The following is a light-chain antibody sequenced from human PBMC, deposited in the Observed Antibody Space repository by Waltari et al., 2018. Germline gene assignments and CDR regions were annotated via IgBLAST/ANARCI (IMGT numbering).Light chain of an antibody. V-gene: IGKV4-1*01. CDR2: WAS. CDR3: QQYYTTPHT. Sequence: DIVMTQSPDSLAVSLGERATINCKSSQSGLSRSNSLNYFGWYQQEVGQPPKLLIYWASTRESGVPERFSGSGSGTDFTLTSSSLQAEDVAVYYCQQYYTTPHTFGPGTQVDVK. CDR1: QSGLSRSNSLNY. J-gene: IGKJ3*01.